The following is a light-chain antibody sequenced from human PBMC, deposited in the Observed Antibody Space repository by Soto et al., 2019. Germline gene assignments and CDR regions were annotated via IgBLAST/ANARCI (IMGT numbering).Light chain of an antibody. CDR2: GAS. CDR1: QSISSH. Sequence: EIVMTQSPATLSVSPGERATLSCRAGQSISSHLAWYQKNNAQTPRLVXYGASTRAAGIPARFSGSGSGTDLTLTISSLQSEDFAVYYCQQYNKWPQWTFGQGTNVDIK. V-gene: IGKV3-15*01. J-gene: IGKJ1*01. CDR3: QQYNKWPQWT.